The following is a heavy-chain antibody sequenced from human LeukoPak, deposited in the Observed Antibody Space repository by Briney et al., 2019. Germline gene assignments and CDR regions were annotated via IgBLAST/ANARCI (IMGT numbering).Heavy chain of an antibody. J-gene: IGHJ3*02. D-gene: IGHD6-19*01. Sequence: PSETLSLTCTVSGGSISTYYWTWVRQPAGKGLEWIGRGFTSGTTNYNPPLKSRVTMSVDTSKNQFSLKLTSVTAADTAMYYCASSSGWSAFDIWGQGTLVTVSS. CDR3: ASSSGWSAFDI. CDR2: GFTSGTT. CDR1: GGSISTYY. V-gene: IGHV4-4*07.